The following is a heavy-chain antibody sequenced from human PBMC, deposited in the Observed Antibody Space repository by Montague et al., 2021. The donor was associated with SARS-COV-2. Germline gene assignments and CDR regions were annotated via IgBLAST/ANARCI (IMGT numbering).Heavy chain of an antibody. J-gene: IGHJ5*02. D-gene: IGHD5-18*01. Sequence: PALVKPTQTLTLTRTFSGFSLSTSGMCVSWIRQPPGKALEWLARIDWXXXKYYSTSLKTRLTISKDTSKNPVVLTMTNMDPVDTATYYCALETPMVTFLAWGQGTLVTVSS. V-gene: IGHV2-70*11. CDR3: ALETPMVTFLA. CDR2: IDWXXXK. CDR1: GFSLSTSGMC.